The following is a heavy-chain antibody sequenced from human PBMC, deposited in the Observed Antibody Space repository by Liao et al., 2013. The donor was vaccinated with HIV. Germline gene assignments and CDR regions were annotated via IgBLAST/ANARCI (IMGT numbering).Heavy chain of an antibody. V-gene: IGHV4-30-4*08. D-gene: IGHD2/OR15-2a*01. CDR3: ARVGGLWPDAFDI. J-gene: IGHJ3*02. Sequence: QVQLQESGPGLVKPSQTLSLTCTVSGGSISSGDYYWSWIRQPPGKGLEWIGEINHSGSTNYNPSLKSRVTISVDTSKKQFSLKLNSVTAADTAVYYCARVGGLWPDAFDIWGQGTMVTVSS. CDR2: INHSGST. CDR1: GGSISSGDYY.